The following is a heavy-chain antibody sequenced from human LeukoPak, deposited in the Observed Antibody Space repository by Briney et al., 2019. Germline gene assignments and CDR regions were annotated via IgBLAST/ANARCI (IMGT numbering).Heavy chain of an antibody. CDR2: ISSSSSYI. V-gene: IGHV3-21*01. D-gene: IGHD3-10*01. CDR1: GFTFSSYS. CDR3: AREAMVRGVIIRPFDY. J-gene: IGHJ4*02. Sequence: PGRSLRLSCAASGFTFSSYSMNWVRQAPGKGLEWVSSISSSSSYIYYADSVKGRFTISRDNAKNSLYLQMNSLRAEDTAVYYCAREAMVRGVIIRPFDYWGQGTLVTVSS.